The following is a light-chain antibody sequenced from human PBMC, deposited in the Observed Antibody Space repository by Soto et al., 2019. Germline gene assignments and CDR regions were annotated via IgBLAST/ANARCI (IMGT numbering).Light chain of an antibody. CDR3: QQSYSTPQT. CDR2: DAS. Sequence: ENVLTQSPATLSLSPGERATLSCRASQSVSNYVAWYQQKPGQAPRLLIYDASNRATGIPARFSGSGSGTDFTLTISSLEPEDFATYYCQQSYSTPQTFGQGTKVEIK. CDR1: QSVSNY. V-gene: IGKV3-11*01. J-gene: IGKJ1*01.